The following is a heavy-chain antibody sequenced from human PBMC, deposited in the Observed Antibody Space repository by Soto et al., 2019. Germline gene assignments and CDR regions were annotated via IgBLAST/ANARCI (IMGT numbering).Heavy chain of an antibody. J-gene: IGHJ3*02. V-gene: IGHV1-69*01. Sequence: SVKVSCKASGGTFSSYAISWGREAPVQGLEWMGGIIPIFGTANYAQKFQGRVTITADESTSTAYMELSSLRSEDTAVYYCARGVCSGGSCYYSNAFDIWGQGTMVTVSS. CDR2: IIPIFGTA. CDR3: ARGVCSGGSCYYSNAFDI. D-gene: IGHD2-15*01. CDR1: GGTFSSYA.